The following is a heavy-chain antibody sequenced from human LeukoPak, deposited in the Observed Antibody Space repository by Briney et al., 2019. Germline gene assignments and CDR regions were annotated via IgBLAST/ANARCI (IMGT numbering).Heavy chain of an antibody. V-gene: IGHV3-30-3*01. D-gene: IGHD6-19*01. Sequence: GGSLRLSCAASGFSFNTYVMRWVRQAPGKGLEWVALMSHDGTITYADSVKGRFSISRDNSQNTLYLQMDSLRDDDTAVYYCAREGYSSGRAAALDYWGQGTLVTVSS. CDR3: AREGYSSGRAAALDY. CDR1: GFSFNTYV. J-gene: IGHJ4*02. CDR2: MSHDGTIT.